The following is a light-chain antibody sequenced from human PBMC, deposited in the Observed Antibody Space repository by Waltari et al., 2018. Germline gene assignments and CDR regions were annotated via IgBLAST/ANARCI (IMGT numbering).Light chain of an antibody. V-gene: IGLV2-14*01. Sequence: QSALTQPASVSGSPGQSITISCTGSSSDVGGYNFVSWYQQYPGKAPKLMIYEVSNRPSGVSSRFSGSKSGNTASLTISGLQAEDEADYYCSSFTTSNTLEWLFGGGTKLTVL. CDR3: SSFTTSNTLEWL. J-gene: IGLJ2*01. CDR2: EVS. CDR1: SSDVGGYNF.